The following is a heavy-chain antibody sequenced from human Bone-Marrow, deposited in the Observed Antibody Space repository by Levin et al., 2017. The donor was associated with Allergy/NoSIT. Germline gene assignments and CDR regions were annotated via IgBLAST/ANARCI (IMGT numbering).Heavy chain of an antibody. V-gene: IGHV3-23*01. Sequence: SGGSLRLSCAASEFTFSSYAMSWVRQAPGKGLEWVSSITGSGITTYYAASVKGRFTISRDNSKNTLYLHMSSLRGDDTAIYYCAKDACSGWCEGGHFDYWGQGALVTVSS. J-gene: IGHJ4*02. CDR1: EFTFSSYA. D-gene: IGHD6-19*01. CDR3: AKDACSGWCEGGHFDY. CDR2: ITGSGITT.